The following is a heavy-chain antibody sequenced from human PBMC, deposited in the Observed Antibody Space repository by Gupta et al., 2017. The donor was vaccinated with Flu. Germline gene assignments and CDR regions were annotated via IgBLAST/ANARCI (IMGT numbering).Heavy chain of an antibody. CDR1: GFTFSSYW. CDR3: AREARISTDYYYYYGMDV. J-gene: IGHJ6*02. D-gene: IGHD3-10*01. Sequence: EVQLVESGGGLVQPGGSLRLSCAASGFTFSSYWMSWVRQAPGKGLEWVANIKQDGSEKYYVDSVKGRFTISRDNAKNSLYLQMNSLRAEDTAVYYCAREARISTDYYYYYGMDVWGQGTTVTVSS. CDR2: IKQDGSEK. V-gene: IGHV3-7*01.